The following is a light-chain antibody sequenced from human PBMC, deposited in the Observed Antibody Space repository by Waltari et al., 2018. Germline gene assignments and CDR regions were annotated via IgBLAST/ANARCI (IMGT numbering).Light chain of an antibody. CDR2: NSF. V-gene: IGKV1-5*03. Sequence: DIQMTQSPSTLSASVGDRVIITCRASQSITTWLAWYQHKPGKAPDLLISNSFTLQNGVPSRFSGSGSGTEFTLTISSLQPDDFATYYCQHYQSYPVTFGQGTKVEIK. CDR1: QSITTW. J-gene: IGKJ2*01. CDR3: QHYQSYPVT.